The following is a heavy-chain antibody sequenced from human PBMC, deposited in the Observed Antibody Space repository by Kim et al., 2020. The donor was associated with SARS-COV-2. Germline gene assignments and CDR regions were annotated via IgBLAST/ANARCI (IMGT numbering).Heavy chain of an antibody. J-gene: IGHJ4*02. V-gene: IGHV1-3*01. CDR2: INAGNGNT. CDR1: GYTFTSHV. Sequence: ASVKVSCKASGYTFTSHVMHWVRQAPGQRLEWMGWINAGNGNTRYSQKFQGRVAITMDTSASTAYMELSSLRSEDTSVYYCARDLPGTSTPYFDYWGQGTLVIVSS. D-gene: IGHD1-1*01. CDR3: ARDLPGTSTPYFDY.